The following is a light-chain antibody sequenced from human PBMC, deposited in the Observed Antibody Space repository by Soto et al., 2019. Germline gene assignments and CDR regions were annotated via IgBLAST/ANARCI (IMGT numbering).Light chain of an antibody. Sequence: DIVLAQSPGTLSLSTGERATLSCKANQSVSNNYLAWYQQKPGQAPRLLIYDASNRATGIPARFSGSGSGTDFTLTISSLEPEDFAVYYCQHRSNWPRFTFGPGTKVDIK. CDR2: DAS. CDR1: QSVSNNY. J-gene: IGKJ3*01. CDR3: QHRSNWPRFT. V-gene: IGKV3-11*01.